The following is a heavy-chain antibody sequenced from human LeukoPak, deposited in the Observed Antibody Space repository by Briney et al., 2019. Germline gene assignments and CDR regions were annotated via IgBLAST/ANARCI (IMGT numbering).Heavy chain of an antibody. CDR3: ARSPTGTGRFDY. D-gene: IGHD1-1*01. CDR1: GFTVSTNY. V-gene: IGHV3-53*01. CDR2: IYSGGLT. Sequence: GGSLRLSCVASGFTVSTNYMSWVRQAPGKGLEWVSVIYSGGLTYYADSVKGRFTISGDNSKNTLYLQMNSLRAEDTAVYSCARSPTGTGRFDYWGQGTLVTVSS. J-gene: IGHJ4*02.